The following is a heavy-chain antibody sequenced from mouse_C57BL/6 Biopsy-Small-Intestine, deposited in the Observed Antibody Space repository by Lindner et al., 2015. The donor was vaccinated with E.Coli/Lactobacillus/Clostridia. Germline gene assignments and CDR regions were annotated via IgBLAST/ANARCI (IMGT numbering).Heavy chain of an antibody. V-gene: IGHV1-39*01. Sequence: VQLQESGPELVKPGASVKISCKASGFSFTDYNMNWVKQSNGESLEWIGVINPNYGTINYSQKFKDKATLTVDQSSSTAYMQLNSLTSEDSAVYYCARWGFISTVVASWFAYWGQGTLVTVSA. CDR2: INPNYGTI. J-gene: IGHJ3*01. D-gene: IGHD1-1*01. CDR1: GFSFTDYN. CDR3: ARWGFISTVVASWFAY.